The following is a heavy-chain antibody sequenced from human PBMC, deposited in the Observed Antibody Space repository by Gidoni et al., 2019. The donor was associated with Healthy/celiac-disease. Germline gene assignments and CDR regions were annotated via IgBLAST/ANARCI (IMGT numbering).Heavy chain of an antibody. Sequence: QVQLVQSGSELKKPGASVKVSCKASGYTFTSYAMHWVRQAPGQGLEWMGWINTNTGNPTYAQGFTGRFVFSLDTSVSTAYLQISSLKAEDTAVYYCARYMDYYDSSGYPNYYYYGMDVWGQGTTVTVSS. CDR2: INTNTGNP. D-gene: IGHD3-22*01. CDR3: ARYMDYYDSSGYPNYYYYGMDV. J-gene: IGHJ6*02. V-gene: IGHV7-4-1*02. CDR1: GYTFTSYA.